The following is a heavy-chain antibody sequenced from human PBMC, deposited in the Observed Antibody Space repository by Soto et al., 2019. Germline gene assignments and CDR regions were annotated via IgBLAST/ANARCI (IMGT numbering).Heavy chain of an antibody. Sequence: GGSLRLSCAASGFTFSDYYMSWIRQAPGEGLEWVSYISISGSTIYYADSVKGRFTISRDNAKNSLYLQMNSLRAEDTAVYYCARSILLELFRNAFDIWGQGTMVTVSS. CDR1: GFTFSDYY. D-gene: IGHD1-7*01. J-gene: IGHJ3*02. CDR2: ISISGSTI. V-gene: IGHV3-11*01. CDR3: ARSILLELFRNAFDI.